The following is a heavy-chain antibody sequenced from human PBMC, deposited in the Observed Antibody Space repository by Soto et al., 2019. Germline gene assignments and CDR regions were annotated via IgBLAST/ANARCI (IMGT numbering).Heavy chain of an antibody. CDR3: AKDAVAYNGEWDWFDS. V-gene: IGHV3-23*01. CDR2: IGGTGGDT. CDR1: GFIFSDYA. J-gene: IGHJ5*01. Sequence: DVQLLESGGGLVQPGGSLRLSCAASGFIFSDYAMTWVRQAPGKGLESVSAIGGTGGDTYYSDSVKGRFTISRDNSKNTLVLQMNSLSADDTAVYYCAKDAVAYNGEWDWFDSWGQGTLVTVSS. D-gene: IGHD6-19*01.